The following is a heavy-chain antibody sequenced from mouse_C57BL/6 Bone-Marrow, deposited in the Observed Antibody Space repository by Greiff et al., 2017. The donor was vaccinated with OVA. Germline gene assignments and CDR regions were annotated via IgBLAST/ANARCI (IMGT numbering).Heavy chain of an antibody. Sequence: EVQLQQSGPELVKPGASVKIPCKASGYTFTDYNMDWVKQSHGKSLAWIGAINPNNGGTIYNQKFKGKATLTVDKSSSTAYMELRSLTSEDTAFYYCATESPFAYWGQGTLVTVSA. J-gene: IGHJ3*01. CDR2: INPNNGGT. CDR1: GYTFTDYN. CDR3: ATESPFAY. V-gene: IGHV1-18*01.